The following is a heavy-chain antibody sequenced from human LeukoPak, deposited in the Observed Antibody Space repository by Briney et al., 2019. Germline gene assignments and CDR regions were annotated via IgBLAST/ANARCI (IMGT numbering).Heavy chain of an antibody. Sequence: SETLSLTCSVSGGLIDSFYWSWIRQSAGKGLEWIGRIYSSGSANYNPSLKSRVTMSVDMSKKQISLKLTPVTAADTALYYCARNMGYCSSTSCYNYFDPWGQGILVTVSS. J-gene: IGHJ5*02. CDR3: ARNMGYCSSTSCYNYFDP. D-gene: IGHD2-2*02. CDR1: GGLIDSFY. CDR2: IYSSGSA. V-gene: IGHV4-4*07.